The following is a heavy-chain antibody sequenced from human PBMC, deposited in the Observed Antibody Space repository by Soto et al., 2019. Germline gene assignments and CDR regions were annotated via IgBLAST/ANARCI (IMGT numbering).Heavy chain of an antibody. CDR1: GGSISSSSW. J-gene: IGHJ4*02. Sequence: SETLSLTCAVSGGSISSSSWWSWVRQPPGKGLEWIGEIYHTGNTNYNPSLESRVTISVDKSKNQFSLNPNSVTAADTAVYYCARDSRAAAGNRRYYFDYCVQGSMVTVSS. CDR2: IYHTGNT. V-gene: IGHV4-4*02. D-gene: IGHD6-13*01. CDR3: ARDSRAAAGNRRYYFDY.